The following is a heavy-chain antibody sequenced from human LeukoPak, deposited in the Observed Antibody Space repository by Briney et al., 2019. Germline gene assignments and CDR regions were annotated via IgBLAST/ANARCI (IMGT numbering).Heavy chain of an antibody. CDR3: AREEDSSGYSFFDY. V-gene: IGHV4-59*01. CDR2: VYYTGNT. J-gene: IGHJ4*02. CDR1: GGSISSVC. D-gene: IGHD3-22*01. Sequence: ASETLSLTCTVSGGSISSVCWSWIRQPPGKGLEWIGYVYYTGNTNYNPSLKSRVTISIDTSKNQLSLKLSSVTAADTAVYYCAREEDSSGYSFFDYWGQGTLVTVSS.